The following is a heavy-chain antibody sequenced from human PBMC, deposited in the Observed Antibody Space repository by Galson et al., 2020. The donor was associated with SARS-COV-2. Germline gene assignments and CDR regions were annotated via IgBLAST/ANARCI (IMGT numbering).Heavy chain of an antibody. Sequence: GGSLRLSCATSGFTFTKYAMTWVRQAPGKGLEWVSAMSGSGGSTYYADSVKGRFTISRDNSKNTMYLDMNNLRGEDTAVYYCAKDLSGSYSVFYYGMDDWGQGTTVTVSS. CDR2: MSGSGGST. CDR3: AKDLSGSYSVFYYGMDD. V-gene: IGHV3-23*01. D-gene: IGHD1-26*01. CDR1: GFTFTKYA. J-gene: IGHJ6*02.